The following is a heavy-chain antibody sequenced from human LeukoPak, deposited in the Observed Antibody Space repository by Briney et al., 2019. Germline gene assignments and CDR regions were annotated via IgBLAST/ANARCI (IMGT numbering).Heavy chain of an antibody. CDR1: GFAFRSHA. D-gene: IGHD4-11*01. J-gene: IGHJ4*02. CDR2: IRYDGSKK. V-gene: IGHV3-30*02. CDR3: AYLLGRTTVTTRYDY. Sequence: GGSLRLSCTASGFAFRSHAMHWVRQAPGKGLEWVAFIRYDGSKKFYADSVKGRFTISRDNSKNTLYLQMNSLRAEDTAVYYCAYLLGRTTVTTRYDYWGQGTLVTVSS.